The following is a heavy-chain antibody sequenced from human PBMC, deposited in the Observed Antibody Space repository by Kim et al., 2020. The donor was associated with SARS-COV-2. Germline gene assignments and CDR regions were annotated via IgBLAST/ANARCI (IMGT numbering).Heavy chain of an antibody. V-gene: IGHV1-3*01. CDR3: ARDGGSCWYFQR. CDR2: T. D-gene: IGHD2-15*01. J-gene: IGHJ1*01. Sequence: TKYAQKFQGRVTITRDTSASTAYMELSSLRSEDTAVYYCARDGGSCWYFQRWGQGTLVPVSS.